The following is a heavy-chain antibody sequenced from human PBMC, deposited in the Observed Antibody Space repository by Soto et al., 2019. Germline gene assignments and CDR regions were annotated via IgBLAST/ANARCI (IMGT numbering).Heavy chain of an antibody. V-gene: IGHV4-34*01. J-gene: IGHJ5*02. CDR1: GGSFSGYY. D-gene: IGHD3-9*01. CDR2: INHSGST. CDR3: ASYVLRYFDWFP. Sequence: QVQLQQWGAGLLKPSETLSLTCAVYGGSFSGYYWSWIRQPPGKGLEWIGEINHSGSTNYNPSLMSRVTISVDTSMNQFSLKLSSVTAADTAVYYCASYVLRYFDWFPWGQGTLVTVSS.